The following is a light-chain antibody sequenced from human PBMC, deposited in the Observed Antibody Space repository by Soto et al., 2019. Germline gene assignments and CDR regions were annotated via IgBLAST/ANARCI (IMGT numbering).Light chain of an antibody. J-gene: IGLJ1*01. V-gene: IGLV2-11*01. CDR1: SSDVGSYNF. CDR3: CTFAGRYSYV. CDR2: DVA. Sequence: QSVLTQPRSVSGSPGQSVTISCTGTSSDVGSYNFVPWHQQHPGKAPKLMIYDVAKRPSGVPDRFSGSKSGNTASLTISGLQAEDEADYYCCTFAGRYSYVFGSGTKVTVL.